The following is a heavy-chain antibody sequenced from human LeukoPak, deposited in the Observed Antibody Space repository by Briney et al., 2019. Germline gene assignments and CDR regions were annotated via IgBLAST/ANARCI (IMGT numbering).Heavy chain of an antibody. CDR1: GFTFSSYA. D-gene: IGHD2-15*01. Sequence: PGGSLRLSCAASGFTFSSYAMSWVRQAPGKGLEWVSAISGNGDNTYYADSVKGRFTISRDNSKNTLFLQINSLRAEDTAVYYCAKDEVLSQYCSGGSCSPFDYWGQGTLVTVSS. J-gene: IGHJ4*02. CDR3: AKDEVLSQYCSGGSCSPFDY. V-gene: IGHV3-23*01. CDR2: ISGNGDNT.